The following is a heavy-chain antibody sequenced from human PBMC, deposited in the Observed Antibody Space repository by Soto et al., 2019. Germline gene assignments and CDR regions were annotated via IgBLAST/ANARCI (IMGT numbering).Heavy chain of an antibody. CDR2: IYYTGST. CDR1: GGSISNYY. V-gene: IGHV4-59*01. J-gene: IGHJ4*02. CDR3: ARKPYSSGWYDY. Sequence: KPSETLSLTCTVSGGSISNYYWSWIRQPPGKGLEWIANIYYTGSTIYNPSLKSRITISLDTSKRQLSLKLRSVTAADTAVYYCARKPYSSGWYDYWGQGTLVTVSS. D-gene: IGHD6-19*01.